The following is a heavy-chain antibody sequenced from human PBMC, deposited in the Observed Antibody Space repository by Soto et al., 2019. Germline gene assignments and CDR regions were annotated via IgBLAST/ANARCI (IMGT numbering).Heavy chain of an antibody. CDR1: GYTFTSYY. CDR3: SRSEWELQAFDI. J-gene: IGHJ3*02. Sequence: QVQLVQSGAEVKKPGASVKVSCKASGYTFTSYYMHWVRQAPGQGLEWMGIINPSGGSTSYAQKFQVRVIMTRDTSTSTVYMELSSLISEDTAVYYCSRSEWELQAFDIWGQGTMVTVSS. D-gene: IGHD1-26*01. CDR2: INPSGGST. V-gene: IGHV1-46*01.